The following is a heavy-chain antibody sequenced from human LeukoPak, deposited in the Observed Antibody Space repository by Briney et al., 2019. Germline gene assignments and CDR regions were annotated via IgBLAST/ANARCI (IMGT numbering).Heavy chain of an antibody. CDR1: GYSFTSYW. V-gene: IGHV5-51*01. D-gene: IGHD3-22*01. CDR3: ATPSYYDSSGYYLDY. Sequence: GESLKISCKGSGYSFTSYWIGWVRQMPGKGLEWVGIIYPGDSDTRYSPSFQGQVTISADKSSSTAYLQWSSLKASDTAMYYCATPSYYDSSGYYLDYWGQGTLVTVSS. J-gene: IGHJ4*02. CDR2: IYPGDSDT.